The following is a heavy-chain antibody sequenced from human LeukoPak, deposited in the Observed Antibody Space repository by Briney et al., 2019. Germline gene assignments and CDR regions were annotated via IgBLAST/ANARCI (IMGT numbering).Heavy chain of an antibody. Sequence: SQTLSLTCTVSGGSISSGDYYWSWIRQPRGKGLEWIGYIYYSGSTYYNPSLKSRVTISVDTSKNQFSLKLSSVTAADTAVYYCAREALTNYGDYRDAFDIWGQGTMVTVSS. CDR2: IYYSGST. CDR3: AREALTNYGDYRDAFDI. CDR1: GGSISSGDYY. D-gene: IGHD4-17*01. V-gene: IGHV4-30-4*01. J-gene: IGHJ3*02.